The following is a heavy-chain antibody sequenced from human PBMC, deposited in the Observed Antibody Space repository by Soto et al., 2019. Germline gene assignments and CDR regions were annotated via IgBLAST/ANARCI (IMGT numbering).Heavy chain of an antibody. CDR3: ARLAVVTPHYYYGMDV. V-gene: IGHV1-69*13. CDR1: GGTFSSYA. J-gene: IGHJ6*02. D-gene: IGHD2-21*02. CDR2: IIPIFGTA. Sequence: GASVKVSCKASGGTFSSYAISWVRQAPGQGLEWMGGIIPIFGTANYAQKFQGRVTITADESTSTAYMELSSLRSEDTAVYYCARLAVVTPHYYYGMDVWGQGTTVTV.